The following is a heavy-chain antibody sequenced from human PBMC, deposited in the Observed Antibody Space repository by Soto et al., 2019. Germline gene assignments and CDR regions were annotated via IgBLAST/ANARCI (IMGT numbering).Heavy chain of an antibody. Sequence: QVQLQQWGAGPLRPLETLSLTCGVSGGSFSGYYWAWIRQSPGKGLEWIGEINDRGSINYNSSLRSRVSISVDTSKNHYSLNLRSVTAADTAVYYCARESHDILTGPPWVWYFDLWGRGTLVTVSS. D-gene: IGHD3-9*01. CDR1: GGSFSGYY. V-gene: IGHV4-34*01. CDR3: ARESHDILTGPPWVWYFDL. CDR2: INDRGSI. J-gene: IGHJ2*01.